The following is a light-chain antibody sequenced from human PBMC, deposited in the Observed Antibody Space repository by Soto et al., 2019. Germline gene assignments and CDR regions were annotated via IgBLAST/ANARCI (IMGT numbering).Light chain of an antibody. CDR3: QQYNSYRRT. V-gene: IGKV1-5*01. J-gene: IGKJ1*01. CDR2: DAS. CDR1: QSISSW. Sequence: QITQSAATVSASVGDRVTITCRASQSISSWLAWYQQKPGKAPKLLIYDASSLESGVPSRFSGSGSGTEFTLTISSLQPDDFATYYCQQYNSYRRTFGQGTKVDI.